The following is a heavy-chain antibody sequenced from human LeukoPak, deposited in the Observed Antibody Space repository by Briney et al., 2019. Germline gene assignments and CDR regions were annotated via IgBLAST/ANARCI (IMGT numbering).Heavy chain of an antibody. CDR2: INPSGGST. CDR1: GYTFTSYY. Sequence: GASVKVSCKASGYTFTSYYMHWVRQAPGQGLEWMGIINPSGGSTSYAQEFQGRVTMTRDTSTSTVYMELSSLRFEDTAAYYCARDLRAHYYDSSGYLSYWGQGTLVTVSS. CDR3: ARDLRAHYYDSSGYLSY. V-gene: IGHV1-46*01. D-gene: IGHD3-22*01. J-gene: IGHJ4*02.